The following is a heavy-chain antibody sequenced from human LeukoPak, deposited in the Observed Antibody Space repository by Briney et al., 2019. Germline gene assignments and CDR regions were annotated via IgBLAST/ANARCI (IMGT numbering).Heavy chain of an antibody. CDR2: AHHSGRT. CDR3: ARTILGYCSDSSCYPEAFDI. J-gene: IGHJ3*02. D-gene: IGHD2-2*01. Sequence: SETLSLTCAVSGYSIRTSYYWGWIRQPPGKGLEWFGSAHHSGRTYHNPSLKSRVSISLDTSKNEFSLKLSSVTAADTAVYYCARTILGYCSDSSCYPEAFDIWGRGTLVTVSS. CDR1: GYSIRTSYY. V-gene: IGHV4-38-2*01.